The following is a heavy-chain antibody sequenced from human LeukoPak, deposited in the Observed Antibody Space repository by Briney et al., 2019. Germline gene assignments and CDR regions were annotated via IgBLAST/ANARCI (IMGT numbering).Heavy chain of an antibody. CDR2: ISAYNGNT. D-gene: IGHD3-9*01. J-gene: IGHJ5*02. Sequence: ASVKVSCKASGYTFTNYGISWVRQAPGQGLEWMGWISAYNGNTNYAQKLQGRVTMTTDTATSTAYMELRSLRSDDTAVYYCARNGDYDILTGYYNLPFYPWGQGTLVTVSS. V-gene: IGHV1-18*01. CDR3: ARNGDYDILTGYYNLPFYP. CDR1: GYTFTNYG.